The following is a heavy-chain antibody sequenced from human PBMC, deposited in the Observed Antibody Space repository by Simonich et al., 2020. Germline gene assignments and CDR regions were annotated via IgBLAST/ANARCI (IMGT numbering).Heavy chain of an antibody. V-gene: IGHV3-23*01. D-gene: IGHD3-22*01. CDR3: AKDLGERITMIVVVIDAFDI. J-gene: IGHJ3*02. CDR1: GFTFSSYA. Sequence: GGGLVQPGGSLRLSCAASGFTFSSYAMSWVRQAPGEGLEWVSAISGSGGSTYYADSVKGRFTISRDNSKNTLYRQMNSLRAEDTAVYYCAKDLGERITMIVVVIDAFDIWGQGTMVTVSS. CDR2: ISGSGGST.